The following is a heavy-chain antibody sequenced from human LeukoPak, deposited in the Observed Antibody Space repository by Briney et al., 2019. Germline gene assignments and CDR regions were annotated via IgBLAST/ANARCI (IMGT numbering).Heavy chain of an antibody. CDR3: ATADPSYYYYGMDV. J-gene: IGHJ6*02. CDR1: GGSFSGYY. D-gene: IGHD2-15*01. Sequence: SETLSLTCAVYGGSFSGYYWSWNRQPPGKGLEWIGEINHSGSTNYNPSLKSRVTISVDTSKNQFSLKLSSVTAADTAVYYCATADPSYYYYGMDVWGQGTTVTVSS. CDR2: INHSGST. V-gene: IGHV4-34*01.